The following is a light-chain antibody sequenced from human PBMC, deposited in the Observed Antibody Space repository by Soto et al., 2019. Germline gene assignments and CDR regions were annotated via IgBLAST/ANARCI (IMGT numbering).Light chain of an antibody. CDR3: QQYNNWPPLT. CDR2: GAS. Sequence: EIVMTQSPATLSVSPGERATLSCRASQGVSSNLAWYQQKPGQAPRLLIYGASTRATGIPARFSGSGSGTEFPLPICSLQSEDFAVYFCQQYNNWPPLTFGGGTKVEIK. CDR1: QGVSSN. J-gene: IGKJ4*01. V-gene: IGKV3D-15*01.